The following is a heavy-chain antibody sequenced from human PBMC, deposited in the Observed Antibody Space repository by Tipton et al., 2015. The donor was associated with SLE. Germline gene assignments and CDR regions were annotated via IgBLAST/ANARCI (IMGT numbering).Heavy chain of an antibody. CDR2: VYHSGSN. D-gene: IGHD3-10*01. Sequence: TLSLTCTVSGGSISSSSYYWGWIRQPPGRGLEWIGAVYHSGSNRYNPSLKSRDTITGDTSKNQFPLKPTSVTAADTAVYYCATFRDMVQGVIGAFNIWGQGTMVTVSS. CDR1: GGSISSSSYY. J-gene: IGHJ3*02. CDR3: ATFRDMVQGVIGAFNI. V-gene: IGHV4-39*06.